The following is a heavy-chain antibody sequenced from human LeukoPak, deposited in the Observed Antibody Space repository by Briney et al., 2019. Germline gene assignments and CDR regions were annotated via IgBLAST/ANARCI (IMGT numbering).Heavy chain of an antibody. D-gene: IGHD3-22*01. V-gene: IGHV3-23*01. CDR2: ISGSGGST. CDR1: GFTFSSYA. Sequence: GGSLRLSCAASGFTFSSYAMSWVRQAPGKGLGWVSAISGSGGSTYYADSVKGRFTISRDNFKNTLYLQMNSLRVDDTAVYYCAKGTMDGGQFYYDSSGGQGTLVTVSS. CDR3: AKGTMDGGQFYYDSS. J-gene: IGHJ4*02.